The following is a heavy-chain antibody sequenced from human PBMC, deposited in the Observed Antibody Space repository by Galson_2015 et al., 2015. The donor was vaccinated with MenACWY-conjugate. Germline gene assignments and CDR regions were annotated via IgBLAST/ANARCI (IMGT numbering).Heavy chain of an antibody. D-gene: IGHD3-10*01. V-gene: IGHV4-28*03. Sequence: YSGSTYYNPSLKSRVTVSVDSSKTQFSLKVTSVTAADTVVYYCARDCTSRYNNICSWIDPWGQGTLVTVSS. J-gene: IGHJ5*02. CDR3: ARDCTSRYNNICSWIDP. CDR2: YSGST.